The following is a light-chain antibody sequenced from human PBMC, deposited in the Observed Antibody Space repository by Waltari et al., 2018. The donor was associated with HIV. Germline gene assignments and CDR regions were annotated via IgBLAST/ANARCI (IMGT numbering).Light chain of an antibody. J-gene: IGLJ2*01. Sequence: QSALTQPASVSGSPGQSITISCTGSSIEVGTYSLWSWYHHHPGKAPKLMIYEGNKRPSGVSNRFSGSKSGNTASLTISGLQAEDEADYYCSSYTSFSTVLFGGGTKLTVL. CDR2: EGN. CDR1: SIEVGTYSL. CDR3: SSYTSFSTVL. V-gene: IGLV2-23*03.